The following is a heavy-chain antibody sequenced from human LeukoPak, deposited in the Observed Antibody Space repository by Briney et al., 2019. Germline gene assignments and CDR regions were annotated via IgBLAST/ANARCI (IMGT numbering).Heavy chain of an antibody. CDR3: ARVPISRGYYFDY. Sequence: GASVKVSCKASGYTFTGYYMHWVRQAPGQGLEWMGRINPNSGGTNYAQKFQGRVTMTRDTSISTAYMELRSLRSDDTAVYYCARVPISRGYYFDYWGQGTLVTVSS. V-gene: IGHV1-2*06. CDR1: GYTFTGYY. J-gene: IGHJ4*02. CDR2: INPNSGGT.